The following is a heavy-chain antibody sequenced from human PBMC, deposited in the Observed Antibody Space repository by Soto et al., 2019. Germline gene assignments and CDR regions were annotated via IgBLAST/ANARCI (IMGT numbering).Heavy chain of an antibody. CDR2: IYPGDSDT. J-gene: IGHJ4*02. D-gene: IGHD3-9*01. CDR3: ARHDILTGPKFDY. V-gene: IGHV5-51*01. CDR1: GYSFTSYW. Sequence: GESLKISCKGSGYSFTSYWIGWVRQMPGKGLEWMGIIYPGDSDTRYSPSSQGQVTISADKSISTAYLQRSSLKASDTAMYYCARHDILTGPKFDYWGQGTLVTVSS.